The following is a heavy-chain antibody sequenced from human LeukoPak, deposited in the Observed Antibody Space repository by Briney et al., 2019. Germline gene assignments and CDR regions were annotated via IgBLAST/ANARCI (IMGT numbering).Heavy chain of an antibody. CDR2: IYCSGST. Sequence: SETLSLTCTVSGGSISSYYWSWIRQPPGKGLERIGYIYCSGSTNYNPSLKSRVTISVDTSKNQFSLKLSSVTAADTAVYYCAREFGEFTNYYYYYYMDVWGKGTTVTVSS. D-gene: IGHD3-10*01. CDR3: AREFGEFTNYYYYYYMDV. J-gene: IGHJ6*03. V-gene: IGHV4-59*01. CDR1: GGSISSYY.